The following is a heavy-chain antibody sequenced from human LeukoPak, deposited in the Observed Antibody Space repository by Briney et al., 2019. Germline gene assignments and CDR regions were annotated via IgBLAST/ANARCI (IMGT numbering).Heavy chain of an antibody. Sequence: GGSLRLSCAASGFAVSSNYMSWVRQAPGKGLEWVSVIYSGGSTYYADSVKGRSTISRDNSKNTLYLQMNSLRAEDTAVYYCARSGGSYYVPRTDAFDIWGQGTMVTVSS. CDR2: IYSGGST. J-gene: IGHJ3*02. V-gene: IGHV3-66*01. D-gene: IGHD1-26*01. CDR1: GFAVSSNY. CDR3: ARSGGSYYVPRTDAFDI.